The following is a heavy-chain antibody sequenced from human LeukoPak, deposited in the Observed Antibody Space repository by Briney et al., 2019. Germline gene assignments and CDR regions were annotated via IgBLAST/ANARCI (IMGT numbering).Heavy chain of an antibody. CDR2: IYYSGST. Sequence: SQTLSLTRTVSGGSISSGGYYWSWIRQHPGKGLEWIGYIYYSGSTYYNPSLKSRVTISVDTSKNQFSLKLSSVTAADTAVYYCARDHTSHSDYDSSGSEVLGPIWGQGTLVTVSS. CDR3: ARDHTSHSDYDSSGSEVLGPI. V-gene: IGHV4-31*03. D-gene: IGHD3-22*01. CDR1: GGSISSGGYY. J-gene: IGHJ4*02.